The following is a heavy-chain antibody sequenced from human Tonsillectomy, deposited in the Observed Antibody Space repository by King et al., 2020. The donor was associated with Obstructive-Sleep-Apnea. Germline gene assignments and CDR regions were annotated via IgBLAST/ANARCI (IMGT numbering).Heavy chain of an antibody. Sequence: VQLVESGTEVKKPGESLTISCKDSGYSFTSYWIGWVRQMPGKRLEWMGIIFPADSDTRYNPSFQGRVTISAEKSISTAYLQWSSLKASDTAMYYCARQQSYYYGMDVWGQGTTVTVSS. CDR3: ARQQSYYYGMDV. J-gene: IGHJ6*02. CDR2: IFPADSDT. V-gene: IGHV5-51*01. D-gene: IGHD6-19*01. CDR1: GYSFTSYW.